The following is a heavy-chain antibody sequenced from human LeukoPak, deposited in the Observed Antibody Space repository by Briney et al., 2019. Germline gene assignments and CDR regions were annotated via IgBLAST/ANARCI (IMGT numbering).Heavy chain of an antibody. CDR2: INHSGST. V-gene: IGHV4-34*01. Sequence: PSETLSLTCAVYGGSFSGYYWSWIRQPPGKGLEWIGEINHSGSTNYNPSLKSRVTISVDTSENQFSPKLSSVTAADTAVYYCARIRLRFGEFRRVPYYFDYWGQGTLVTVSS. CDR3: ARIRLRFGEFRRVPYYFDY. D-gene: IGHD3-10*01. CDR1: GGSFSGYY. J-gene: IGHJ4*02.